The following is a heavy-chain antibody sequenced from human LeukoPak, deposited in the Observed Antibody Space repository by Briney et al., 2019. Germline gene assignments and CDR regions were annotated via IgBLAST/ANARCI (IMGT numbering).Heavy chain of an antibody. CDR1: GGTFSSYA. CDR3: ARDRWRGSGSHDY. J-gene: IGHJ4*02. D-gene: IGHD3-10*01. CDR2: IIPILGIA. Sequence: ASVKVSCKASGGTFSSYAISWVRQAPGPGLEWMGRIIPILGIANYAQKFHGRVTITADKSTSTAYMELSSLRSEDTAVYYCARDRWRGSGSHDYWGQGTLVTVSS. V-gene: IGHV1-69*04.